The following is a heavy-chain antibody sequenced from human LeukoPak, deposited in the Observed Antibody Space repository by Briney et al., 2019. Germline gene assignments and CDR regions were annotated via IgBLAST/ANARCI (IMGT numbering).Heavy chain of an antibody. J-gene: IGHJ3*02. CDR2: IYYSGST. CDR3: ARLYNWNWMNGVLGTFDM. V-gene: IGHV4-59*01. Sequence: PSETLSLTCTVSGGSINSYYWSWIRQPPGKGLEWIGYIYYSGSTNYNPSLKSRVTISVDTSKNQFSLKLSSVTAADTAIYYCARLYNWNWMNGVLGTFDMWGQGTMVTVSS. CDR1: GGSINSYY. D-gene: IGHD1-7*01.